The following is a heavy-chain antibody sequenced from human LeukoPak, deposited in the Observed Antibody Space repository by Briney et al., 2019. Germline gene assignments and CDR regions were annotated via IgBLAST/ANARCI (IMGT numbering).Heavy chain of an antibody. CDR2: IYSGGST. D-gene: IGHD5-18*01. CDR3: ARGALDTAMANYFDY. V-gene: IGHV3-53*01. J-gene: IGHJ4*02. CDR1: GFTVSSNY. Sequence: PGGSLRLSCAASGFTVSSNYMSWVRQAPGKGLEWVSVIYSGGSTYYADSVKGRFTISRDNSKSTLYLQMNSLRAEDTAVYYCARGALDTAMANYFDYWGQGTLVTVSS.